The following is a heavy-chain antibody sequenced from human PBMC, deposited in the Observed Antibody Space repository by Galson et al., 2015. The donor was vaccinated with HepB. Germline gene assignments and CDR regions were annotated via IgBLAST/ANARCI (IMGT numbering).Heavy chain of an antibody. D-gene: IGHD3-3*01. CDR1: GYTFTSYG. CDR3: ARKTYYDFWSGYAKYYGMDV. J-gene: IGHJ6*02. Sequence: SVKVSCKASGYTFTSYGISWVRQAPGQGLEWMGWISAYNGNTNYAQKLQGRVTMTTDTSTSTAYMELRSLRSDDTAVYYCARKTYYDFWSGYAKYYGMDVWGQGTTVTVSS. CDR2: ISAYNGNT. V-gene: IGHV1-18*04.